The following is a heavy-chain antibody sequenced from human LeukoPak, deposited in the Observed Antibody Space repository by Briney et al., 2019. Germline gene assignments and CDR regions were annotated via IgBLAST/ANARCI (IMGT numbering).Heavy chain of an antibody. V-gene: IGHV4-34*01. CDR3: ARGGPRYCSGGSCYFGY. CDR2: INHSGST. D-gene: IGHD2-15*01. J-gene: IGHJ4*02. Sequence: SETLSLTCAVYGGSFSGYDWSWIRQPPGKGLEWIGEINHSGSTNYNPSLKSRVTISVDTSKNQFSLKLSSVTAADTAVYYCARGGPRYCSGGSCYFGYWGQGTLVTVSS. CDR1: GGSFSGYD.